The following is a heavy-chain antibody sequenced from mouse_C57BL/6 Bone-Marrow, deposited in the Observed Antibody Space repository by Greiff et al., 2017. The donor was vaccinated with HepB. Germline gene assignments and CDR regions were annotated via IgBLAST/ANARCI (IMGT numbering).Heavy chain of an antibody. CDR1: GYTFTSYW. V-gene: IGHV1-7*01. CDR3: VSPYYYGSSYGDY. Sequence: VQLQQSGAELAKPGASVKLSCKASGYTFTSYWMHWVKQRPGQGLEWIGYINPSSGYTKYNQKFKDKATLTADKSSSTAYMQLSSLTYEDSAVYYCVSPYYYGSSYGDYRGQGTTLTVSS. J-gene: IGHJ2*01. D-gene: IGHD1-1*01. CDR2: INPSSGYT.